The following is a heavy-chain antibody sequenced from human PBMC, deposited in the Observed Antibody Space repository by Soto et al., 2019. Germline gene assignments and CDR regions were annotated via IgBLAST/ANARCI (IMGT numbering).Heavy chain of an antibody. Sequence: GGSLRLSCAASGFTFSSYAMSWVRQAPGKGLEWVSAISGSGGSTYYADSVKGRFTISRDNSKNTLYLQMNSLRAEDPAVYYCARCRGNSCYDYYYYYMDVWGKGTTVTVS. D-gene: IGHD5-12*01. V-gene: IGHV3-23*01. CDR3: ARCRGNSCYDYYYYYMDV. CDR2: ISGSGGST. CDR1: GFTFSSYA. J-gene: IGHJ6*03.